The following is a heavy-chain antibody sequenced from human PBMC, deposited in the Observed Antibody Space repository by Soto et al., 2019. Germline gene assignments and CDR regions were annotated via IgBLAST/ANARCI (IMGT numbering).Heavy chain of an antibody. Sequence: QVQLQESGPGLVKPSETLSLTCTVSGGSISSYYWSWIRQPPGKGLEWIGYIYYSGSTNYNPSLKSRVTISVDTSKNQFSLKLSSVTAADTAVYHCASVAIFNYYMDVCVNGTTVTVSS. D-gene: IGHD2-15*01. J-gene: IGHJ6*03. CDR2: IYYSGST. V-gene: IGHV4-59*01. CDR1: GGSISSYY. CDR3: ASVAIFNYYMDV.